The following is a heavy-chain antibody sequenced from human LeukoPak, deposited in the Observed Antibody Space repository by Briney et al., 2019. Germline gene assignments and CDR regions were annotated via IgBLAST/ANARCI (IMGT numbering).Heavy chain of an antibody. CDR1: GDTFSNYA. J-gene: IGHJ4*02. CDR2: IIPIFGTA. D-gene: IGHD5-24*01. CDR3: ARAGWLQYYYFDY. V-gene: IGHV1-69*06. Sequence: SVKVSCKASGDTFSNYAISWVRHAPGQGFEWMGGIIPIFGTAKYAQKFQGRVTITADTSTSTAYMELSSLRSEDTAVYYCARAGWLQYYYFDYWGQGTLVTVSS.